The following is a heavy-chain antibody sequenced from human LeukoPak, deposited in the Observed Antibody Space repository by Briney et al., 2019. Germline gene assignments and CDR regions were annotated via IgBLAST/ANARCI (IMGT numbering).Heavy chain of an antibody. J-gene: IGHJ4*02. CDR3: ARNGQLGVVDY. V-gene: IGHV3-53*01. D-gene: IGHD3-10*01. Sequence: GGSLRLSCAASGFTVCSNYMSWVRQAPGKGLEWVSVIYSGGSTYYANSVKGRFTISRDNSKNTLYLQMNSLRAEDTAVYYCARNGQLGVVDYWGQGTLVTVSS. CDR2: IYSGGST. CDR1: GFTVCSNY.